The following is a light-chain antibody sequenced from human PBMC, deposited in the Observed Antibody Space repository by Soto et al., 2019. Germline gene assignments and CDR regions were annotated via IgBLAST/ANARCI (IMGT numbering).Light chain of an antibody. J-gene: IGKJ1*01. CDR3: QQYGSSPWT. Sequence: EIVLTQSPGTLSLSPGERATLSCRASQSVSSSYLAWYQQKPGQAPRLLIYGASSRATGIPDRFSGSGSGTDFTSTISTLEPDDFAVYYCQQYGSSPWTLGHGTKVDIK. V-gene: IGKV3-20*01. CDR1: QSVSSSY. CDR2: GAS.